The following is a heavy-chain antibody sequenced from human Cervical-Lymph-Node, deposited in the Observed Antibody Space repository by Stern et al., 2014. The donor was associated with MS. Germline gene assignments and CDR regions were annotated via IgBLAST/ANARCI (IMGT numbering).Heavy chain of an antibody. V-gene: IGHV1-69*01. CDR3: ASLLGRIAVASVDY. Sequence: LQLVPSGAEVKKPGSSVKVSCKASGGTFRHSAIGLVRQSPGQGLEWMGVIIRLFVAANYEEKFQGRVPLTADESASTAYMERSSLRSDDTAVYYCASLLGRIAVASVDYWGQGTLVTVSS. CDR1: GGTFRHSA. CDR2: IIRLFVAA. J-gene: IGHJ4*02. D-gene: IGHD6-19*01.